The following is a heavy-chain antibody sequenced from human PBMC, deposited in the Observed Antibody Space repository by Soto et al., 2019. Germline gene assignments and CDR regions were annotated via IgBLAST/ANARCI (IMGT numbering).Heavy chain of an antibody. Sequence: QVQLVQSGAEVKKPGASVKVSCKASGYTFTSYGISWVRQAPGQGLEWMGWISAYNGNTNYAQKLKGRATMTTDTSTSTAYVEQRSLRSDDTAVYYCARDAAVGLLEYWGQGTLVTVSS. V-gene: IGHV1-18*01. CDR3: ARDAAVGLLEY. D-gene: IGHD3-10*01. J-gene: IGHJ4*02. CDR1: GYTFTSYG. CDR2: ISAYNGNT.